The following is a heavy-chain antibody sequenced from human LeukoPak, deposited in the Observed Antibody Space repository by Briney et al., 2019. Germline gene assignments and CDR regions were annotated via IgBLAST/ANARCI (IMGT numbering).Heavy chain of an antibody. D-gene: IGHD6-6*01. CDR3: ARAASIADAFDI. J-gene: IGHJ3*02. CDR2: INPNSGGT. Sequence: ASVKVSCKASGGTFSSYAISWVRQAPGQGLEWMGRINPNSGGTNYAQKFQGRATMTRDTSISTACMELSRLRSDDTAVYYCARAASIADAFDIWGQGTMVTVSS. CDR1: GGTFSSYA. V-gene: IGHV1-2*06.